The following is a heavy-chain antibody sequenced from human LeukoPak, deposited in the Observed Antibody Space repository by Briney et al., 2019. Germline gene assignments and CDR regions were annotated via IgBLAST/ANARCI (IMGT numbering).Heavy chain of an antibody. V-gene: IGHV3-74*01. Sequence: PGGSLRLSCAASGFTFSTYWMHWVRQAPGKGLVWVSRIKSDGSTTNYGDSVKDRFTISRDNAKNTLYLQMNSLRADDTAVYYCARDPVGGRPDLWGQGTLVTVSP. D-gene: IGHD1-26*01. CDR3: ARDPVGGRPDL. J-gene: IGHJ4*02. CDR2: IKSDGSTT. CDR1: GFTFSTYW.